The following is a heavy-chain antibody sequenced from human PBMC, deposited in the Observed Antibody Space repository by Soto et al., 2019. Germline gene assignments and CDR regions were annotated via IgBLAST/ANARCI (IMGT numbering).Heavy chain of an antibody. CDR1: GFTFSSYG. Sequence: QVQLVESGGGVVQPGRSLRLSCAASGFTFSSYGMHWVRQAPGKGLESVPVIWSDGSNEYYADSVRGRFTISRDNSKNTLYLQMNSLRAEDTAVYYCARDRDVDYYGRFDCWGQGTLVTVSS. V-gene: IGHV3-33*01. CDR3: ARDRDVDYYGRFDC. D-gene: IGHD3-10*01. CDR2: IWSDGSNE. J-gene: IGHJ4*02.